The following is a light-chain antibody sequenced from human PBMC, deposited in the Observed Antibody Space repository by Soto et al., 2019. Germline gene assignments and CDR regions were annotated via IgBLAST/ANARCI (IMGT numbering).Light chain of an antibody. CDR2: GAS. CDR3: QQYNNWPLT. J-gene: IGKJ4*01. Sequence: EIVMTQSPATLSVSPGERATLSCRASQSVSSKLAWYQQKPGYAPRLLIYGASTRATGIPARFSGSGSGTEFTLTISSLKSEDFAVYYCQQYNNWPLTFGGGTKVEIK. CDR1: QSVSSK. V-gene: IGKV3-15*01.